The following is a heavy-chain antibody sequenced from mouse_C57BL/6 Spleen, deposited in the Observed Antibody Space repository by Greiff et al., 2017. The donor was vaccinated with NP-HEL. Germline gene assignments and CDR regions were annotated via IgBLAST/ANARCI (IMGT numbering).Heavy chain of an antibody. CDR3: ARGGSPYFDV. Sequence: QVQLQQPGAELVKPGASVKLSCKASGYTFTSYWMQWVKQRPGQGLEWIGEIDPSDSYTNYNQKFKGKATLTVDTSSSTAYMQLSSLTSADSAVLYGARGGSPYFDVWGTGTTGTVAS. D-gene: IGHD3-2*02. CDR1: GYTFTSYW. J-gene: IGHJ1*03. V-gene: IGHV1-50*01. CDR2: IDPSDSYT.